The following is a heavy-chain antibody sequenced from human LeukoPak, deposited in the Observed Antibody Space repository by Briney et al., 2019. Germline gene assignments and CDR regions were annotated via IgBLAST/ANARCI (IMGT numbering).Heavy chain of an antibody. J-gene: IGHJ6*02. CDR3: ARGLRCTSTSCPNNYYYYYGMDV. Sequence: SVKVSCKASGYTFTGYYVHWVRQAPGQGPEWMGRINPNSGGTNYAQKFQGRVTMTRDTSISTAYMELSGLRSDDMAVYYCARGLRCTSTSCPNNYYYYYGMDVWGQGTTVTVSS. V-gene: IGHV1-2*06. CDR2: INPNSGGT. D-gene: IGHD2-2*01. CDR1: GYTFTGYY.